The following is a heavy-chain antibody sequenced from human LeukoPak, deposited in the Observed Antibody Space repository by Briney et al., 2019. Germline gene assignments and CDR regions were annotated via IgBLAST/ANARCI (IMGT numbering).Heavy chain of an antibody. V-gene: IGHV3-23*01. Sequence: GGTLRLSCAAPGGSFSTYGMGWGRQAPGKGLGWGAAIGSVVGGTFYADSVKGRFTISRDNSRNTMFLQMNRLRVEDTAVYFCAKDGSASTSYFDYWGQGILATVSS. CDR2: IGSVVGGT. CDR3: AKDGSASTSYFDY. J-gene: IGHJ4*02. D-gene: IGHD3-10*01. CDR1: GGSFSTYG.